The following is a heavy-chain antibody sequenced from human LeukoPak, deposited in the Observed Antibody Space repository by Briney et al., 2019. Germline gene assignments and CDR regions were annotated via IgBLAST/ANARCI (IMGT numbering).Heavy chain of an antibody. CDR1: GYTLTELS. CDR2: FDPEDGET. Sequence: ASVKVSCKVSGYTLTELSMHWVRQAPGKGLEWMGGFDPEDGETIYAQKFQGRVTMTEDTSTDTACMELSSLRSEDTAVYYCAREVDYYDSSDYFPLGYWGRGTLVTVSS. J-gene: IGHJ4*02. CDR3: AREVDYYDSSDYFPLGY. D-gene: IGHD3-22*01. V-gene: IGHV1-24*01.